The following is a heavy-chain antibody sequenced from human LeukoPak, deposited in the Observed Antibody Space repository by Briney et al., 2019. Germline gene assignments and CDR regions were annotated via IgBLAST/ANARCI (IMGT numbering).Heavy chain of an antibody. J-gene: IGHJ4*02. CDR1: GFTFSGYW. Sequence: GGSLRLSCAASGFTFSGYWMHWVRQAPGKGLVWVSRISSDGGSTSYADSVKGRFTISRDNAKNTMYLQLNSLRAEDTAVYYCTKWSGYGDSWGQGTLVTVSS. V-gene: IGHV3-74*01. D-gene: IGHD5-12*01. CDR3: TKWSGYGDS. CDR2: ISSDGGST.